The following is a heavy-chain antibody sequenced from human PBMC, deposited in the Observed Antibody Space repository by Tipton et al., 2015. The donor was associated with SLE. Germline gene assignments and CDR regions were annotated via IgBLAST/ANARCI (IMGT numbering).Heavy chain of an antibody. Sequence: TLSLTCTVSGGSISSSSYYWGWIRQPPGKGLEWIGSIYYSGSTYYNPSLKSRVTISVDTSKNQFSLKLSSVTAADTAVYYCARASTGAARTFDYWGQGTLVTVSS. J-gene: IGHJ4*02. CDR3: ARASTGAARTFDY. CDR2: IYYSGST. CDR1: GGSISSSSYY. V-gene: IGHV4-39*01. D-gene: IGHD6-6*01.